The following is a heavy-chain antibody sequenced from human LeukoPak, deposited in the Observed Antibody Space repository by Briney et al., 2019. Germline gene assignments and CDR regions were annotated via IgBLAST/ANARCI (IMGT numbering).Heavy chain of an antibody. Sequence: KPSETLSLTCTVSGGSISSYYWSWLRQHPGKGLEWIGYIYYSGSTYYNPSLKSRVTISVDTSKNQFSLKLSSVTAADTAVYYCARAPGEYYGSGSYLNWFDPWGQGTLVTVSS. D-gene: IGHD3-10*01. J-gene: IGHJ5*02. CDR1: GGSISSYY. CDR3: ARAPGEYYGSGSYLNWFDP. CDR2: IYYSGST. V-gene: IGHV4-59*06.